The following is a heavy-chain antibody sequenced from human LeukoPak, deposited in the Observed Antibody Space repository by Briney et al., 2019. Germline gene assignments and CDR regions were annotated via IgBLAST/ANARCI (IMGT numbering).Heavy chain of an antibody. CDR3: TRAAKYSSSDLLDY. CDR2: IRSKAYGGTT. Sequence: GGSLRLSCTASGFTFGDYAMSWFRQAPGKGLEWVGFIRSKAYGGTTEYAASVKGRFTISRDDSKSIAYLQMNSLKTEDTAVHYCTRAAKYSSSDLLDYWGQGTLVTVSS. D-gene: IGHD6-13*01. V-gene: IGHV3-49*03. J-gene: IGHJ4*02. CDR1: GFTFGDYA.